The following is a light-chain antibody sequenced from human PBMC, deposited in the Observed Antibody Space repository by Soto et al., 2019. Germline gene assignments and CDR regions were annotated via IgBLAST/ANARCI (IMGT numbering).Light chain of an antibody. CDR2: DVS. CDR1: SSDVGGYNY. Sequence: QSALTQPASVSGSPGQSITISCTGTSSDVGGYNYVSWYQQHPGKAPKLMIYDVSNRPSGVSNRFSGSKSGNTASLTISWLQAEDEADYYCSSYGSSNTVVFGGGTKVTVL. J-gene: IGLJ2*01. V-gene: IGLV2-14*01. CDR3: SSYGSSNTVV.